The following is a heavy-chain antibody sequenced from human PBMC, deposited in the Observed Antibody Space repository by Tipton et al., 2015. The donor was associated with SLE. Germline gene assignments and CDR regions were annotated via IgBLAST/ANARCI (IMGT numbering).Heavy chain of an antibody. Sequence: TLSLTCTVSGGSIRSGDYYWSWIRQHPGKGLEWIGYIHDSGATFYNPSLRSRSAISVDTSQNQFSLRLSSVTAADTAVYYCARRIKVGNTGYYFDYWGQGTLVTVSS. CDR2: IHDSGAT. V-gene: IGHV4-31*03. CDR1: GGSIRSGDYY. J-gene: IGHJ4*02. D-gene: IGHD2-15*01. CDR3: ARRIKVGNTGYYFDY.